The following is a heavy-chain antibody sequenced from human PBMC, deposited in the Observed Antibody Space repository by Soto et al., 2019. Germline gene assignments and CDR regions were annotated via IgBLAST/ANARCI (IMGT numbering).Heavy chain of an antibody. J-gene: IGHJ4*02. Sequence: QVQLVQSGAEVKKPGSSVKVSCKASGGTFSSYTISWVRQAPGQGLEWMGRIIPILGIANYAQKFQGRVTITADKSTSTGYRELSSLRSEDKAVYYCARTGTTVTFDYWGQGTLVTVSS. V-gene: IGHV1-69*02. D-gene: IGHD4-17*01. CDR1: GGTFSSYT. CDR3: ARTGTTVTFDY. CDR2: IIPILGIA.